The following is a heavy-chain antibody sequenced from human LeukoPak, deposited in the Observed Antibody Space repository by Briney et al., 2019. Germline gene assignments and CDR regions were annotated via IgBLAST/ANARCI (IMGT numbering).Heavy chain of an antibody. CDR3: ARAEATWIQLWSRY. CDR2: INHSGST. Sequence: PSETLSLTCAVYGGSFSGYYWSWIRQPPGKGLEWIGEINHSGSTNYNPSFKSRVTISVDTSKNQFSLKLSSVTAADTAVYYCARAEATWIQLWSRYWGQGTLVTVSS. D-gene: IGHD5-18*01. J-gene: IGHJ4*02. V-gene: IGHV4-34*01. CDR1: GGSFSGYY.